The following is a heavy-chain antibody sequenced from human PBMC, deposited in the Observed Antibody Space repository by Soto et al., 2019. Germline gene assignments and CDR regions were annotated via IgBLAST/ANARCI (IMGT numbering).Heavy chain of an antibody. D-gene: IGHD3-3*01. V-gene: IGHV1-24*01. J-gene: IGHJ5*02. CDR2: YDLEKGET. CDR1: GYSLTELS. Sequence: ASVKVSCKVSGYSLTELSIHWVRQAPGEGLEWMGGYDLEKGETTYAQKFQGRVTMTEDSPADTPYMQLRSLRSEDTAVYYCAIEVGRGNQFDLWGQGTMVTVSS. CDR3: AIEVGRGNQFDL.